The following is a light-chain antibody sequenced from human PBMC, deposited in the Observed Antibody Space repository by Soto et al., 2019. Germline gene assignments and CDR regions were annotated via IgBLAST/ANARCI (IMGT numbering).Light chain of an antibody. J-gene: IGLJ2*01. CDR2: DVT. CDR3: SSYAGSNNAV. V-gene: IGLV2-8*01. Sequence: QSALTQPPSASGSPGQSVTISCTGTSSDVGGYNYVSWYQQHPGKAPTLMIYDVTKRPSGVPDRFSGSKSGTTASLTVSGLQAEDEADYYCSSYAGSNNAVFGGGTKLTVL. CDR1: SSDVGGYNY.